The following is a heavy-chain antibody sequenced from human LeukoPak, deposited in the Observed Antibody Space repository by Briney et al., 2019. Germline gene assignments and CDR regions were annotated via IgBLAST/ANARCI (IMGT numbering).Heavy chain of an antibody. D-gene: IGHD5-12*01. Sequence: GGSLRLSCSASGFTFSSYALHWVRQAPGKGLDYVSAISTNGVYTYYADYVKGRFTITRDNSKNTLYLQMRSLRTEDTAVYYCVRGPGGYDNVVFGGGGFDYWGQGTLVTVSS. CDR2: ISTNGVYT. J-gene: IGHJ4*02. V-gene: IGHV3-64D*06. CDR3: VRGPGGYDNVVFGGGGFDY. CDR1: GFTFSSYA.